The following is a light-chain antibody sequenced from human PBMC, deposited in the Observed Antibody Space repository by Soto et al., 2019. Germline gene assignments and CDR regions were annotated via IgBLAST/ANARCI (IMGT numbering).Light chain of an antibody. CDR1: RSVSSN. V-gene: IGKV3-15*01. CDR3: QHYNNWPPWT. Sequence: EIVMTQSPVTLSVSPGERATLSCRASRSVSSNLAWYQQKPGQAPRLLIYGASTRATGVPARFSGSGSGTDFTLTISSLQSEDFAVYYCQHYNNWPPWTFGQGTKVEIK. CDR2: GAS. J-gene: IGKJ1*01.